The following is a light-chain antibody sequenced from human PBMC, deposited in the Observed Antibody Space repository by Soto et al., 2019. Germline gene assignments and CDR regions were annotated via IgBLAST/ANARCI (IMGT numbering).Light chain of an antibody. CDR2: DAS. V-gene: IGKV3-11*01. CDR3: QQRSNCPLT. J-gene: IGKJ4*01. Sequence: EIVITQSPATLSLSPGEKAPLSCWASQSVNIYLAWYQQKPGQAPRLLIYDASNRATGIPARFSGSGSGTDFTLTISSLQPEDIAVYYCQQRSNCPLTFGGGTKVDIK. CDR1: QSVNIY.